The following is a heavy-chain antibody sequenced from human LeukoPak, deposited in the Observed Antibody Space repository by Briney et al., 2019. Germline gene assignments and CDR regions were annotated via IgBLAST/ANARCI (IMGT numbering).Heavy chain of an antibody. CDR3: ARDESPDFYDSSGYYPFDY. Sequence: GGSLRLSCAASGFTFSNYWMSWVRQAPGKGLEWVANINQDGSQKNYVDSVKGRFTLSRDNAKNSLYLQMNSLRAEDTAVYYCARDESPDFYDSSGYYPFDYWGQGTLVTVSS. D-gene: IGHD3-22*01. CDR2: INQDGSQK. V-gene: IGHV3-7*01. CDR1: GFTFSNYW. J-gene: IGHJ4*02.